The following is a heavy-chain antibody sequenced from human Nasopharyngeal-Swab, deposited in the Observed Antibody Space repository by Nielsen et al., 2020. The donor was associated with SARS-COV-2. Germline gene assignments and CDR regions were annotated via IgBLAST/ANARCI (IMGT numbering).Heavy chain of an antibody. J-gene: IGHJ5*02. Sequence: GGSLRLSCAASGFTFSSYSMNWVRQAPGKGLEWVSCISSSSSTIYYADSVKGRFTISRDNAKNSLYLQMNSLRDEDTAVYYCARDSRNYDFWSGGFDPWGQGTLVTVSS. V-gene: IGHV3-48*02. CDR1: GFTFSSYS. CDR2: ISSSSSTI. D-gene: IGHD3-3*01. CDR3: ARDSRNYDFWSGGFDP.